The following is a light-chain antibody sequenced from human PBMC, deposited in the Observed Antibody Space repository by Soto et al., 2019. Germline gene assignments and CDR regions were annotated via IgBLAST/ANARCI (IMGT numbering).Light chain of an antibody. CDR3: AAWDDSLNGYV. CDR2: SYN. Sequence: LTQPPSTSGTPGQRVTISCSGSSSNIGSESVNWYQQLPGTAPKLLIYSYNQRPSGVPDRFSGSKSGTSASLAISGLQSEDEADYICAAWDDSLNGYVFGLGTKVTVL. CDR1: SSNIGSES. J-gene: IGLJ1*01. V-gene: IGLV1-44*01.